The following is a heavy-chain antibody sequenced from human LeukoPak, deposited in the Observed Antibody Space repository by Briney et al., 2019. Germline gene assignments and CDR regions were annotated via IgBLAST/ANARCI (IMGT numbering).Heavy chain of an antibody. CDR3: GSQFYDSSGYYFQH. D-gene: IGHD3-22*01. CDR2: IYSSGST. CDR1: GGSISSRSYY. Sequence: PSETLSLTCTVSGGSISSRSYYWGWIRQPPGKGLEWIANIYSSGSTYQNPSLKSLVTISVDTSKTHFSLELSSLTAADTAVYYCGSQFYDSSGYYFQHWGQGTLVTVSS. J-gene: IGHJ1*01. V-gene: IGHV4-39*02.